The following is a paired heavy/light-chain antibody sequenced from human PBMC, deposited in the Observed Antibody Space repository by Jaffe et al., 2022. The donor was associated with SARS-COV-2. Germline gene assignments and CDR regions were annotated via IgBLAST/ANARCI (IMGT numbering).Heavy chain of an antibody. CDR1: GGSISSGHYY. CDR3: ARLVDVKLFDY. CDR2: IYTSGTT. V-gene: IGHV4-61*02. Sequence: QVQLQESGPGLVKPSQTLSLTCSVSGGSISSGHYYWSWLRQPAGKDLEWIGRIYTSGTTIYNPSLASRVSISLDTSKNQISLTLSSATATDTAIYYCARLVDVKLFDYWGQGTPVTVSS. J-gene: IGHJ4*02. D-gene: IGHD3-9*01.
Light chain of an antibody. J-gene: IGLJ1*01. CDR2: AVT. Sequence: QSALTQPASVSGSPGQSITISCTGTNSDVGAYNYVSWYQHHPGKAPKLMIYAVTNRPSGISNRFSGSKSGNTASLTISGLQAEDEADYYCASYTGINPYYVFGPGTKVTVL. CDR1: NSDVGAYNY. CDR3: ASYTGINPYYV. V-gene: IGLV2-14*01.